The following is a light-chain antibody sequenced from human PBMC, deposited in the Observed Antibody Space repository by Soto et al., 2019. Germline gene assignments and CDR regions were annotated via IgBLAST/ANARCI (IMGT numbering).Light chain of an antibody. V-gene: IGKV3-20*01. CDR3: QQYGSSLFT. J-gene: IGKJ3*01. CDR1: QSVSSSY. CDR2: GAS. Sequence: EIGLTQSPATLSLSPGERATLSSRASQSVSSSYLAWYQQKPGQAPRLLIYGASSRATGIPDRFSGSGSGTDFTLTISRLEPEDFAVYYCQQYGSSLFTFGPGTKVDIK.